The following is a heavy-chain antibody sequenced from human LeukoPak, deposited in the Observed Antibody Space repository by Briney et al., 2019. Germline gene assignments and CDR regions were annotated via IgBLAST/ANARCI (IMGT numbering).Heavy chain of an antibody. D-gene: IGHD3-3*01. CDR3: ARDRGRFLESLPDD. CDR1: GYTFTSYD. Sequence: ASVKVSCKASGYTFTSYDINWVRQAAGQGLEWMGWMNPNSGNTGYAQKFQGRVTITRNTSISTAYMELSSLRSEDTAVYYCARDRGRFLESLPDDWGQGTLVTVSS. V-gene: IGHV1-8*03. CDR2: MNPNSGNT. J-gene: IGHJ4*02.